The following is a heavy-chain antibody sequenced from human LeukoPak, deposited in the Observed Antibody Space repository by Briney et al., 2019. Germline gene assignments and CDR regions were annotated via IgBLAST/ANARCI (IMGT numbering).Heavy chain of an antibody. V-gene: IGHV3-33*05. CDR2: ISYDGSEK. J-gene: IGHJ6*02. Sequence: GRSLRLSCAASGFTFSSYGMHWVRQAPGKGLEWVAVISYDGSEKYNADSVKGRFTISRDNSKNALYLQMNSLRAEDTAVYYCARSITMVRGVISSYYYGMDVWGQGTTVTVSS. D-gene: IGHD3-10*01. CDR1: GFTFSSYG. CDR3: ARSITMVRGVISSYYYGMDV.